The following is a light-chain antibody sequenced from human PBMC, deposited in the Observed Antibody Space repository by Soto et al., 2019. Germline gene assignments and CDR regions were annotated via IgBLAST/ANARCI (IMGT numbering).Light chain of an antibody. J-gene: IGKJ1*01. V-gene: IGKV1-39*01. CDR1: QSITTY. CDR2: GAF. CDR3: QKSHSTPWT. Sequence: DIQMTQSPSSLSASVGDRVIITCRASQSITTYLNWYQQKPGKAPQLLIYGAFTLQPVVPSRFTGSGSGTEFTLTISSLKHEDFATYHCQKSHSTPWTFGQGTKVEI.